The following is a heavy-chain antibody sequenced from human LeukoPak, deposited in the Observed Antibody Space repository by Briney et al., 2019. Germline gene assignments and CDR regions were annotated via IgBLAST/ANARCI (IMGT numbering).Heavy chain of an antibody. CDR1: GFTFSSYA. CDR2: ISYDGSNK. CDR3: ASKQGDY. V-gene: IGHV3-30-3*01. Sequence: GGSLRLSCAASGFTFSSYAMHWVRQAPGKGLEWVAVISYDGSNKYYADSVKGRFTISRDNSKNTLYLQMNSLRAEDTAVYYCASKQGDYWGQGTLVTVSS. J-gene: IGHJ4*02.